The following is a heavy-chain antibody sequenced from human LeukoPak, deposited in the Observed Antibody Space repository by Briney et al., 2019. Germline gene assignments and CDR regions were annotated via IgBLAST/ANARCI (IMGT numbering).Heavy chain of an antibody. Sequence: GGSLRLSCAASGFTFSSYGMNWVRQAPGKGLEWVSSISSSSSYIYYADSVKGRFTISRDNAKNSLYLQMNSLRAEDTAVYYCARVPITMVRGAPEDYYYYMDVWGKGTTVTVSS. J-gene: IGHJ6*03. D-gene: IGHD3-10*01. CDR2: ISSSSSYI. CDR1: GFTFSSYG. CDR3: ARVPITMVRGAPEDYYYYMDV. V-gene: IGHV3-21*01.